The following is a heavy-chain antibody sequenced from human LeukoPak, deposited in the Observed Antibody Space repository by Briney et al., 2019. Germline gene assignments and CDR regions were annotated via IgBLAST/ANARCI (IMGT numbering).Heavy chain of an antibody. Sequence: GGSLRLSCAASGFTFSSYAMHWVRQAPGKGLEWVAVISYDGSNKYYADSVKGRFTISRDNSKNTLYLQMNGLRAEDTAVYYCARWVGLRSWDYWGQGTLVTVSS. J-gene: IGHJ4*02. V-gene: IGHV3-30-3*01. D-gene: IGHD5/OR15-5a*01. CDR2: ISYDGSNK. CDR1: GFTFSSYA. CDR3: ARWVGLRSWDY.